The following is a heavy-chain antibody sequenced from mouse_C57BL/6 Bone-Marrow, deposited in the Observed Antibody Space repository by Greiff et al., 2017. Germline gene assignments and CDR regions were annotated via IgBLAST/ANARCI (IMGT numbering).Heavy chain of an antibody. CDR3: TTPIYYDYDVNY. J-gene: IGHJ3*01. CDR2: IDPENGDT. CDR1: GFNIKDDS. V-gene: IGHV14-4*01. Sequence: VQLQQSGAELVRPGASVKLSCTASGFNIKDDSMHWVKQRPEQGLEWIGWIDPENGDTEYASKFQGKATITADTSSNTAYLQLSSLTSEDTAVYYCTTPIYYDYDVNYWGQGTLVTVSA. D-gene: IGHD2-4*01.